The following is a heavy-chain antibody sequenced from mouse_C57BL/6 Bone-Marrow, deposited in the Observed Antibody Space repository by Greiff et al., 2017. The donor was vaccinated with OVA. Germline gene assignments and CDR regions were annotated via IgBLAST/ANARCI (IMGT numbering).Heavy chain of an antibody. CDR1: GYTFTDYE. CDR2: FDPETGGT. D-gene: IGHD2-2*01. V-gene: IGHV1-15*01. Sequence: QVQLQQSGAELVRPGASVTLSCKASGYTFTDYEMHWVKQTPVHGLEWIGAFDPETGGTAYNQKFKGKAILTADKSSSTAYMERRSLTSEDSAVYYCTKVYGSWFAYWGQGILVTVSA. CDR3: TKVYGSWFAY. J-gene: IGHJ3*01.